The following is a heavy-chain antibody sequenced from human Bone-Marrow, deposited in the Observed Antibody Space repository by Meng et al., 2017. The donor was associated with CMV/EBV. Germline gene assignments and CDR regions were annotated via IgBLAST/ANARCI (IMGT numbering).Heavy chain of an antibody. V-gene: IGHV4-38-2*02. CDR1: GYSISSGYY. J-gene: IGHJ6*02. CDR3: ARGSTNSRYSGMED. Sequence: SETLSLTCTVSGYSISSGYYWGWIRQPRGKGLELIGSIYHSGSTYYKPSLKSRVTISIDTSKNQFSLNLTSVTAADTALYYCARGSTNSRYSGMEDWGQGTSVTVSS. D-gene: IGHD5/OR15-5a*01. CDR2: IYHSGST.